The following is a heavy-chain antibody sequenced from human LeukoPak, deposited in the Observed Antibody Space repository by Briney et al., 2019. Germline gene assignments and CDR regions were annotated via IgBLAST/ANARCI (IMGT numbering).Heavy chain of an antibody. CDR1: GYTFTSYG. V-gene: IGHV1-18*01. Sequence: ASVKVSCKASGYTFTSYGISWVRQAPGQGLEWMGWISAYNGNTNYAQKLQGRVTMTTDTSTSTAYMELRSLRSDDTAVCYCARDRGWTGYCTNGVCSSNWFDPWGQGTLVTVSS. CDR3: ARDRGWTGYCTNGVCSSNWFDP. J-gene: IGHJ5*02. CDR2: ISAYNGNT. D-gene: IGHD2-8*01.